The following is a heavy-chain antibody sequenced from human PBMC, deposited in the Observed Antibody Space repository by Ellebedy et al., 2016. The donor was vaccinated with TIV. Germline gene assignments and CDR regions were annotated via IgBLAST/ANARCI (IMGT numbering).Heavy chain of an antibody. CDR1: GYTFTAYY. CDR2: INPDSGGT. J-gene: IGHJ6*02. V-gene: IGHV1-2*06. D-gene: IGHD6-13*01. Sequence: ASVKVSCKASGYTFTAYYMHWVRQAPGQGLEWMGRINPDSGGTNFAQKFQGRVTMTRDTSVNTAYMELSRLESDDTAVYYCARVRRGSSGMDVWGQGTTVTVS. CDR3: ARVRRGSSGMDV.